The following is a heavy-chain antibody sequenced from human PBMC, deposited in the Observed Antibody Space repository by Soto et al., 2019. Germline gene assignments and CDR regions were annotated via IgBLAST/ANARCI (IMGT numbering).Heavy chain of an antibody. J-gene: IGHJ4*02. CDR3: VKWHTSNFDSLPFTGFDF. Sequence: VGSLRLSCVGSGFTFSDSVMAWVRQAPGKGLEWLSVMSGDGRTRYALSVTGRFTISRDNSKNTLYLQMRSLRAEDAAAYYCVKWHTSNFDSLPFTGFDFWGQGTQVTVSS. D-gene: IGHD3-22*01. V-gene: IGHV3-23*01. CDR1: GFTFSDSV. CDR2: MSGDGRT.